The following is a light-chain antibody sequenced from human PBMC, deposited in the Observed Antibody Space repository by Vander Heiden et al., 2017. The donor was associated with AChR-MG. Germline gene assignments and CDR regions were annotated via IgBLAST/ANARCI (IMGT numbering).Light chain of an antibody. CDR1: QSVSSS. CDR3: QQRSIWPLT. J-gene: IGKJ4*01. CDR2: DTS. V-gene: IGKV3-11*01. Sequence: EIALTQSPATLSLSPGERATLSCRASQSVSSSLAWYRQKPGQAPRLLIYDTSNRATGIPARFRGSGSGTDFTLTISSLEPEDSAVYYCQQRSIWPLTFGGGTKVEI.